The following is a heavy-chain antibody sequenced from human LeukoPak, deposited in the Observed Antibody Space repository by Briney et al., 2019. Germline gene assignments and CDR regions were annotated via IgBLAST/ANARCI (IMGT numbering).Heavy chain of an antibody. D-gene: IGHD7-27*01. Sequence: SETLSLTCTVSGGSMNNRDYYWSWIRQPPGKGLEWIGYIYYSGSTYYNPSLKSRVTISEDTPKNQFYLKLTPATAADTAVYYCARNWGAAGWDNYNGMDVWGQGTTVIVSS. CDR1: GGSMNNRDYY. V-gene: IGHV4-30-4*01. J-gene: IGHJ6*02. CDR3: ARNWGAAGWDNYNGMDV. CDR2: IYYSGST.